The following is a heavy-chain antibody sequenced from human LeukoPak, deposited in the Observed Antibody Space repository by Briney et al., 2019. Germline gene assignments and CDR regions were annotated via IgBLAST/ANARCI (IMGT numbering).Heavy chain of an antibody. J-gene: IGHJ4*02. CDR1: GGSISSTGYY. CDR3: ARDLSGWPTYFDY. Sequence: PSETLSLTCIVSGGSISSTGYYWGWIRQPPGKGLEWIGSMEYSGSTYYNTSLKSRVTISVDTSKNQFSLKLSSVNAADTAVYYSARDLSGWPTYFDYWGQGTLVTVSS. V-gene: IGHV4-39*07. CDR2: MEYSGST. D-gene: IGHD6-19*01.